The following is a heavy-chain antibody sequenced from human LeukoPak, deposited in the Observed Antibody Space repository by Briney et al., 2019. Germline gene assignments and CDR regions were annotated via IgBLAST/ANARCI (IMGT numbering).Heavy chain of an antibody. CDR2: IKSKADGETI. Sequence: NPGGSLRLSCAASGFTFTNAWMNWVRQAPGKGLEWVGRIKSKADGETIDYAAPVKGRFTFSRDDSKNMLYLQMNSLKSEDTAVYYCSTLTSRGLSDSWGQGTLVTVSS. CDR3: STLTSRGLSDS. CDR1: GFTFTNAW. J-gene: IGHJ4*02. V-gene: IGHV3-15*07. D-gene: IGHD1-20*01.